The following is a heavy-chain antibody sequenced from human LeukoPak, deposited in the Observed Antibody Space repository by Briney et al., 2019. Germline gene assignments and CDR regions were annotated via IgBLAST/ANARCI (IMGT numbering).Heavy chain of an antibody. Sequence: GGSLNLSCAASGFTFSSYSMNWVRQAPGKGLEWVSSISSSSSYIYYADSVKGRFTISRDNAKNSLYLQMNSLRAEDTAVYYCARGAVAGPREWFDPWGQGTLVTVSS. D-gene: IGHD6-19*01. J-gene: IGHJ5*02. CDR1: GFTFSSYS. CDR2: ISSSSSYI. V-gene: IGHV3-21*01. CDR3: ARGAVAGPREWFDP.